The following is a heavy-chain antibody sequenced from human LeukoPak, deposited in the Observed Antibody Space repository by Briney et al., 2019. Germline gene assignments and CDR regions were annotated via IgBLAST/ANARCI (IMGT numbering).Heavy chain of an antibody. Sequence: PGGSLRLSCAASGFGFGDYWMSWVRQAPGKGLEWVGRIKSKTDGGTTDYAAPVKGRFTISRDDSKNTLYLQMNSLKTEDTAVYYCTTDIDSGWYRGRVDYFDYWGQGTLVTVSS. CDR3: TTDIDSGWYRGRVDYFDY. V-gene: IGHV3-15*01. CDR2: IKSKTDGGTT. CDR1: GFGFGDYW. D-gene: IGHD6-19*01. J-gene: IGHJ4*02.